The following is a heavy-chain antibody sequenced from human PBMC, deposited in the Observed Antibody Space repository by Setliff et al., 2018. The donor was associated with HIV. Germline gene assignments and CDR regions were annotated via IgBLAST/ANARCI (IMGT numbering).Heavy chain of an antibody. V-gene: IGHV4-38-2*02. D-gene: IGHD2-8*01. CDR2: INHGGKT. Sequence: SETLSLTCIVSNYSITSNYYWAWIRQPPGQGLEWIGSINHGGKTYYSPSLKSRVAISVDTSKNQFSLHFQSVTAADTALYFCARLGDFSYSSRYLYAFDFWGHGALVTVXS. J-gene: IGHJ4*01. CDR3: ARLGDFSYSSRYLYAFDF. CDR1: NYSITSNYY.